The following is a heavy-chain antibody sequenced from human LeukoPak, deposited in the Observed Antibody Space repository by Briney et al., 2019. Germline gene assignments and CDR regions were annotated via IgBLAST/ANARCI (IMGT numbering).Heavy chain of an antibody. Sequence: SETLSLTCSVSGGSITTIFYFWGWIRQPPGKGLEWIGTLSNNGSTYYNPSLKSRLTISVDTSKNHFSLKVNSVTVADTAVYYCARQMGYCSTSSCYTSDYFDSWGQGALVTVSS. D-gene: IGHD2-2*01. V-gene: IGHV4-39*01. CDR1: GGSITTIFYF. CDR2: LSNNGST. CDR3: ARQMGYCSTSSCYTSDYFDS. J-gene: IGHJ4*02.